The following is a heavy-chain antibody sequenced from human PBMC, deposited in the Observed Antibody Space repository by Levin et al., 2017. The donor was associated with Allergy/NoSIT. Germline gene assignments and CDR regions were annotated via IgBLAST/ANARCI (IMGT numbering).Heavy chain of an antibody. D-gene: IGHD2-15*01. CDR2: ISGSGDAT. CDR1: GFTFSSDV. Sequence: GGSLRLSCAASGFTFSSDVMSWVRQAPGKGLEWVSGISGSGDATYYADSVRGRFTISRDNSKNMLSLQMNSLRAEDTALYYCAKGSYCSASTCDSRLGYWGQGTLVTVSS. V-gene: IGHV3-23*01. CDR3: AKGSYCSASTCDSRLGY. J-gene: IGHJ4*02.